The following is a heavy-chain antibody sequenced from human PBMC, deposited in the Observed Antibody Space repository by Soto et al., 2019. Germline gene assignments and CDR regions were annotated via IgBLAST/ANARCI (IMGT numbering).Heavy chain of an antibody. J-gene: IGHJ5*02. Sequence: PSETLSLTCTVSGYFISSGYYWGWIRQPPGKGLEWIGSMFHSGSTHYNPSLKSRVTMSVDTSKNQFSLRLSSVTASDTAVYYCARGHIVVVPTVGWFDPWGQGTLVTV. CDR1: GYFISSGYY. CDR2: MFHSGST. V-gene: IGHV4-38-2*02. D-gene: IGHD2-2*01. CDR3: ARGHIVVVPTVGWFDP.